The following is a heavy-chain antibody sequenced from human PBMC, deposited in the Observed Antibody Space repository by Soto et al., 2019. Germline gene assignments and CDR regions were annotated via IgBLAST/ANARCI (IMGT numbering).Heavy chain of an antibody. CDR2: ISGSGGST. D-gene: IGHD6-25*01. Sequence: GGSLRLSCAASGFTFSSYAMSWVRQAPGKGLEWVSAISGSGGSTYYADTVKGRFTISRDNTKNKLYLQMNSLRAEDTAVYYCAKNSGATRGDAFDIWGQGTMVTVSS. V-gene: IGHV3-23*01. CDR1: GFTFSSYA. J-gene: IGHJ3*02. CDR3: AKNSGATRGDAFDI.